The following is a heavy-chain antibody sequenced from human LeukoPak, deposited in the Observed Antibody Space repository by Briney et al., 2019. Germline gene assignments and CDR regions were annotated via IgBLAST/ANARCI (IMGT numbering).Heavy chain of an antibody. CDR2: IGGSGGST. Sequence: QPGGSLRLSCVASGFTLTNYAMSWVRQAPAKGLEWVSAIGGSGGSTYYADSVKGRFTISRDNSKNTLYLQMNSLRADDTAVYYCAKSRARRDGSSGSIDYWGQGTLVTVSS. V-gene: IGHV3-23*01. D-gene: IGHD3-22*01. CDR1: GFTLTNYA. J-gene: IGHJ4*02. CDR3: AKSRARRDGSSGSIDY.